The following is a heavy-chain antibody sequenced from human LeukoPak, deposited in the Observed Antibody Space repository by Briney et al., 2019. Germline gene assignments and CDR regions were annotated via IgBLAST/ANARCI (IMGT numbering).Heavy chain of an antibody. Sequence: PSETLSLTCTGSGGSVSSGNCFWAWIRQSPGKGLEWIAYMYYSGSNKYNPSLKSRATISVNTSKNQFSLKLSSVTAADTAVYYCARVDSFNWFDPWGQGTLVTVSS. D-gene: IGHD2-2*03. CDR2: MYYSGSN. J-gene: IGHJ5*02. CDR3: ARVDSFNWFDP. V-gene: IGHV4-61*01. CDR1: GGSVSSGNCF.